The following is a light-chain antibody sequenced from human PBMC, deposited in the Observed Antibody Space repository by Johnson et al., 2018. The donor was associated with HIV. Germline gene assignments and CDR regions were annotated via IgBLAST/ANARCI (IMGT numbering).Light chain of an antibody. Sequence: QSVLTQPPSVSAAPGQKVTISCSGSSSNIGNNYVSWYQQLPGTAPKLLIYDNNKRPSGIPGRFSGSKSGTSATLDISGLQTGGEADYYCGTWGRNLSGGLYVFGSVTRV. V-gene: IGLV1-51*01. CDR2: DNN. CDR3: GTWGRNLSGGLYV. J-gene: IGLJ1*01. CDR1: SSNIGNNY.